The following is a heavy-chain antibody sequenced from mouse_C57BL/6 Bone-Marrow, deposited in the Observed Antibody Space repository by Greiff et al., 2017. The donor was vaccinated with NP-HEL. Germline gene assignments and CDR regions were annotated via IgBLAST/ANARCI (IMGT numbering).Heavy chain of an antibody. CDR1: GYTFTSYG. CDR3: ARGGGLYYYGSSYWYFDV. D-gene: IGHD1-1*01. CDR2: IYPRSGNT. Sequence: QVQLQQSGAELARPGASVKLSCKASGYTFTSYGISWVKQRTGQGLEWIGEIYPRSGNTYYNEKFKGKATLTADKSSSTAYMELRSLTSEDSAVYFCARGGGLYYYGSSYWYFDVWGTGTTVTVSS. V-gene: IGHV1-81*01. J-gene: IGHJ1*03.